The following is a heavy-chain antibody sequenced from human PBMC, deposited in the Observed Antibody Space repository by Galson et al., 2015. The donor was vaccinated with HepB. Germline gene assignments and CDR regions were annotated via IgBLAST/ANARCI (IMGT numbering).Heavy chain of an antibody. V-gene: IGHV3-11*03. J-gene: IGHJ4*02. CDR1: GFTFSDYY. D-gene: IGHD4-17*01. Sequence: LRLSCAASGFTFSDYYMAWIRQGPGKGLEWVSYISSSRSYTSYANSVKGRVTISRDNAKNSLYLQMDSLRAEDTAVYYCARPYRDYGGAFDYWGQGTLVTVSS. CDR3: ARPYRDYGGAFDY. CDR2: ISSSRSYT.